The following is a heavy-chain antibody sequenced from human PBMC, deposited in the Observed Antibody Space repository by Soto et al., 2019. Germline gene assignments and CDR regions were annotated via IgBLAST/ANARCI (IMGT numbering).Heavy chain of an antibody. D-gene: IGHD2-2*01. V-gene: IGHV2-5*01. CDR2: IYWNDDK. CDR3: AHRGLQLLSPPYYYYALDV. Sequence: QITLKESGPMLVKPTQTLTLTCSFSGFSFTTDGVGVGWIRQPPGRALEWLALIYWNDDKRYSPSLKRRLTITQDTSKNQVVLTMTNMDPVDTATYYCAHRGLQLLSPPYYYYALDVWGQGTTVTVSS. J-gene: IGHJ6*02. CDR1: GFSFTTDGVG.